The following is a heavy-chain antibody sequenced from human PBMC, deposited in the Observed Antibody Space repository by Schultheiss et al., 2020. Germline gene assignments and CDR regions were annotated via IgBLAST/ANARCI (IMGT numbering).Heavy chain of an antibody. V-gene: IGHV1-2*04. CDR1: GYTFTSYA. CDR2: INPNSGGT. CDR3: ARASLEWLLRGGFDI. D-gene: IGHD3-3*01. Sequence: ASVKVSCKASGYTFTSYAMNWVRQAPGQGLEWMGGINPNSGGTNYAQKFQGWVTMTRDTSISTAYMELRSLRSDDTAVYYCARASLEWLLRGGFDIWGQGTMVTVSS. J-gene: IGHJ3*02.